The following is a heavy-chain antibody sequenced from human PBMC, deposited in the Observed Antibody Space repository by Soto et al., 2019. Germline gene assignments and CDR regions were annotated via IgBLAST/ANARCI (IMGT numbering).Heavy chain of an antibody. J-gene: IGHJ1*01. CDR2: INWNSGSI. Sequence: PGGSLRLSCAASGFTFCDYAMHWVRQVPGKGLEWVSGINWNSGSIGYADSVKGRFAISRDNAKNSLHLQMNSLRAEDTAFYYCVKDESINWYSGHFRHWGQGTLVTVSS. D-gene: IGHD6-13*01. CDR3: VKDESINWYSGHFRH. CDR1: GFTFCDYA. V-gene: IGHV3-9*01.